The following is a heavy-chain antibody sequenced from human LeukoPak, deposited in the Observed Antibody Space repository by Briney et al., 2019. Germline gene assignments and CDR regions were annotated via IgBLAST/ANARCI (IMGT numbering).Heavy chain of an antibody. V-gene: IGHV3-20*04. D-gene: IGHD5-24*01. CDR3: AREGQMATIFAFDY. Sequence: GGSLRLSCAASGFTFDDYAMSWVRQTPGKGLEWVSGTNWDGGRTGYADSVKGRFTISRDNAKNSLYLQMNSLRVEDTAVYYCAREGQMATIFAFDYWGQGTLVTVSS. CDR1: GFTFDDYA. CDR2: TNWDGGRT. J-gene: IGHJ4*02.